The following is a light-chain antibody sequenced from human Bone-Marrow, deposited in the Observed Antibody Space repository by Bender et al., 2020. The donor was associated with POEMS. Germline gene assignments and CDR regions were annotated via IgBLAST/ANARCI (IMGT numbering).Light chain of an antibody. CDR3: CSYTSSSTLE. V-gene: IGLV2-14*02. Sequence: QSVLTQPASVSGSPGQSITISCTGSSSDVGTYNLVSWYQHYPGKAPKLMIYDVTKRPSGVPDRFSGSKSGNTASLTISGLQAEDEADYYCCSYTSSSTLEFGGGTKLTVL. CDR2: DVT. J-gene: IGLJ3*02. CDR1: SSDVGTYNL.